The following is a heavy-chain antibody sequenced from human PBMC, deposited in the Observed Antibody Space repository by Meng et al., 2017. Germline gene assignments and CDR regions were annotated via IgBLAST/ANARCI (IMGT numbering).Heavy chain of an antibody. D-gene: IGHD6-13*01. CDR3: ARDEDISAAGKLFGDY. J-gene: IGHJ4*02. Sequence: QGRLVQVGAEVRKPGASVKVSCQASGYTFPDYWLHWVRRAPGQGLEWMGRINPKSGDTHYAQRFQGRVTMTGDTSISTAYMELSGLRSDDTAMYYCARDEDISAAGKLFGDYWGQGTLVTVSS. V-gene: IGHV1-2*06. CDR2: INPKSGDT. CDR1: GYTFPDYW.